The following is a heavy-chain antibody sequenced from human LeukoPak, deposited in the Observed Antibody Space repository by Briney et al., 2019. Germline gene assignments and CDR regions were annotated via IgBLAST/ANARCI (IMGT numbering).Heavy chain of an antibody. CDR3: ARGYCSGGSCPIWLDR. Sequence: NPSETLSLTCSVYGGSFSGYYWSWIRQPPGKGLEWIGEINHSGSTNYNPSLKSRVTISVDTSKNQFSLKLSSVTAADTAVYYCARGYCSGGSCPIWLDRGGQGTLVTVSS. D-gene: IGHD2-15*01. J-gene: IGHJ5*02. CDR2: INHSGST. V-gene: IGHV4-34*01. CDR1: GGSFSGYY.